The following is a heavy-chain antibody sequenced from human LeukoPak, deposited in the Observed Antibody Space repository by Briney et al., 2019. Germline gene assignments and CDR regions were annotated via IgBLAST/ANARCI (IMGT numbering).Heavy chain of an antibody. D-gene: IGHD3-16*01. CDR2: IKRDGSEK. J-gene: IGHJ4*02. V-gene: IGHV3-7*02. CDR3: AAGEGDY. Sequence: PGGSLRLSCAASGFTFSTYWMSRVRQAPGKGLEWVANIKRDGSEKYYVDSVKGRFTISRDNAKNSLYLQMNSLRAEDAAVCYCAAGEGDYWGQGTLVTVSS. CDR1: GFTFSTYW.